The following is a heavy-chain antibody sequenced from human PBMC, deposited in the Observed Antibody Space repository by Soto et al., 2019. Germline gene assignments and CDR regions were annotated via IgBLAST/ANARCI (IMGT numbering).Heavy chain of an antibody. CDR1: GYSFTSYW. V-gene: IGHV5-51*01. D-gene: IGHD3-10*01. Sequence: ESMKISCKGSGYSFTSYWIGWVSQIPGKGLEWMGIIYPGDSDTRYSPSFQGQVTISADKSISTAYLQWSSLKASDTAMYYCARRYYYGSGSWGYYGMDVWGQGTTVTVPS. J-gene: IGHJ6*02. CDR3: ARRYYYGSGSWGYYGMDV. CDR2: IYPGDSDT.